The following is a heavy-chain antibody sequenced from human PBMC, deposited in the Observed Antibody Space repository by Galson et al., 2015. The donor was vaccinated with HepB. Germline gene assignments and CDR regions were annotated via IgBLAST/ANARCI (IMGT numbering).Heavy chain of an antibody. CDR2: ISYDGSNK. CDR3: AKDEGSSGWIDWYIDL. D-gene: IGHD6-19*01. V-gene: IGHV3-30*18. J-gene: IGHJ2*01. Sequence: WVRQAPGEGLERVAVISYDGSNKYYADSVKGRFTISRDNSMNTVYLQMNSLTTEDTAVYYCAKDEGSSGWIDWYIDLWGRGILVTVSS.